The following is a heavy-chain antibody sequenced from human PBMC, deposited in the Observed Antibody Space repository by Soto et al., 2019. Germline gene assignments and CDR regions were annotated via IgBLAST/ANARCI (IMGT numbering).Heavy chain of an antibody. CDR2: IWYDGSNK. CDR3: ARDRRHGYSSSWYYFDY. Sequence: GGSLRLSCAVSGFTFSSYGMHWVRQAPGKGLEWVAVIWYDGSNKYYADSVKGRFTISRDNSKNTLYLQMNSLRAEDTAVYYCARDRRHGYSSSWYYFDYWGQGTLVTVSS. CDR1: GFTFSSYG. D-gene: IGHD6-13*01. J-gene: IGHJ4*02. V-gene: IGHV3-33*01.